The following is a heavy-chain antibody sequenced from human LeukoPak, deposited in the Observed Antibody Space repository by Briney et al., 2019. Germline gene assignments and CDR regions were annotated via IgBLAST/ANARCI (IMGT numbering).Heavy chain of an antibody. CDR2: MNPNSGNT. Sequence: ASVKVSYKASGYTFTSYDINWVRQATGQGLEWMGWMNPNSGNTGYAQKFQGRVTMTRNTSISTAYMELSSLRSEDTAVYYCASTTVTTASGASYGMDVWGQGTTVTVSS. D-gene: IGHD4-17*01. CDR1: GYTFTSYD. V-gene: IGHV1-8*01. J-gene: IGHJ6*02. CDR3: ASTTVTTASGASYGMDV.